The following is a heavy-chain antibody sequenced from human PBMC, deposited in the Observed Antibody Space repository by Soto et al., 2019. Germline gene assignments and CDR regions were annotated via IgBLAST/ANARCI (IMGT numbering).Heavy chain of an antibody. CDR1: GFTFSSYA. D-gene: IGHD2-8*02. CDR2: ISGSGGST. Sequence: PGGSLRLSCAASGFTFSSYAMSWVRQAPGKGLEWVSAISGSGGSTYYADSVKGRFTISRDNSKNTLYLQMNSLRAEDTAIYYCATDTYCPATCYRGHGNWGQGTLVTVSS. V-gene: IGHV3-23*01. J-gene: IGHJ4*02. CDR3: ATDTYCPATCYRGHGN.